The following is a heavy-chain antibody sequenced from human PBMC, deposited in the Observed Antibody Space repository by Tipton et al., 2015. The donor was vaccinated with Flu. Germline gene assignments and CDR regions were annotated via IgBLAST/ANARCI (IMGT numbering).Heavy chain of an antibody. J-gene: IGHJ4*02. CDR3: ARAVVAVLDY. Sequence: SLRLSCAASGFTVSNNYMTWVRQAPGKGLEWVANIKQDESSKNYVYAVRGRFSISRDNAKNLLYLQVNSLRAEDTAVYYCARAVVAVLDYWGQGTVVTVS. CDR2: IKQDESSK. CDR1: GFTVSNNY. V-gene: IGHV3-7*01. D-gene: IGHD2-21*01.